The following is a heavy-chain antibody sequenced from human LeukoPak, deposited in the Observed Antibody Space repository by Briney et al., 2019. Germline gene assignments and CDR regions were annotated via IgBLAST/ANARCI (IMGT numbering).Heavy chain of an antibody. J-gene: IGHJ4*02. CDR1: GFTFSSYG. D-gene: IGHD5-24*01. Sequence: GGSLRLSCAASGFTFSSYGMHWVRQAPGKGLEWVAVVSTDGGSKYYADSVKGRFTISRDNSKNTLYLQMNSLRAEDTAVYYCARGAGYNYPYYFDYWGQGTLVTVSS. CDR3: ARGAGYNYPYYFDY. CDR2: VSTDGGSK. V-gene: IGHV3-30*03.